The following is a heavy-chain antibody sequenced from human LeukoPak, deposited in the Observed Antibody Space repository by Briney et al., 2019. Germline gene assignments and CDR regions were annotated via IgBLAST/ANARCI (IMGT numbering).Heavy chain of an antibody. V-gene: IGHV3-13*04. CDR1: GFTFSKND. Sequence: GGSLRLSCAASGFTFSKNDMHWVRQVTGKGLEWVSGIGTTGSTYYADSVKGRFTISREDAKNSLYLQMNSLRAGDTAVYYCARDWDLAVPGPKAQYGMDVWGQGTTVTVSS. D-gene: IGHD1-26*01. J-gene: IGHJ6*02. CDR3: ARDWDLAVPGPKAQYGMDV. CDR2: IGTTGST.